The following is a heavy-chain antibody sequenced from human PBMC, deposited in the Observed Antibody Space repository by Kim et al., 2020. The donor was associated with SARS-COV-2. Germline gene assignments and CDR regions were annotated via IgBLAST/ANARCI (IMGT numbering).Heavy chain of an antibody. D-gene: IGHD4-17*01. J-gene: IGHJ5*02. CDR3: ARGVGDPGWFDP. CDR1: GGSMSRSY. V-gene: IGHV4-59*13. Sequence: SETLSLTCTVSGGSMSRSYWNWIRQPPGKGLEWIGYMYYAGTTNYNPSLKSRVTISVDTSKNQFSLKLRSVTAADTAIYYCARGVGDPGWFDPWGQGTL. CDR2: MYYAGTT.